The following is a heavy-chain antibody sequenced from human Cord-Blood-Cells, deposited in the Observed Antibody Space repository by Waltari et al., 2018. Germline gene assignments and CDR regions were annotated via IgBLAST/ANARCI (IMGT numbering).Heavy chain of an antibody. CDR1: GYTFTGYY. CDR2: INPNRGGT. CDR3: ARAPTGTTYYFDY. J-gene: IGHJ4*02. Sequence: QVQLVQSGAEVQKPGASVKVSCKASGYTFTGYYMHWVRQAPGQGLEWMGWINPNRGGTNYAQKFQGWVTMTRDTSISTAYMELSRLRSDDTAVYYCARAPTGTTYYFDYWGQGTLVTVSS. D-gene: IGHD1-7*01. V-gene: IGHV1-2*04.